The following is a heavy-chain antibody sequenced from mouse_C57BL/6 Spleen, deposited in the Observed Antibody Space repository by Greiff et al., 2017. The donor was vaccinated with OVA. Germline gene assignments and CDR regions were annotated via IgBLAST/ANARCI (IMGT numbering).Heavy chain of an antibody. Sequence: EVKVVESGAELVRPGASVKLSCTASGFNIKDDYMHWVKQRPEQGLEWIGWIDPENGDTEYASKFQGKATITADTSSNTAYLQLSSLTSEDTAVYYCTTARYYYGSSTGYFDVWGTGTTVTVSS. CDR1: GFNIKDDY. V-gene: IGHV14-4*01. CDR2: IDPENGDT. D-gene: IGHD1-1*01. CDR3: TTARYYYGSSTGYFDV. J-gene: IGHJ1*03.